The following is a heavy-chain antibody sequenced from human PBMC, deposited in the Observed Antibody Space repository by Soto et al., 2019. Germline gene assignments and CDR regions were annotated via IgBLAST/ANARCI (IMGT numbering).Heavy chain of an antibody. V-gene: IGHV3-30*18. D-gene: IGHD3-22*01. CDR1: GFTFSSYG. CDR3: AKSKVGMIVVVTDAFDI. Sequence: QVQLVESGGGVVQPGRSLRLSCAASGFTFSSYGMHWVRQAPGKGLEWVAVISYDGSNKYYADSVKGRFTISRDNSKNTLYLQMNSLRAEDTVVYYCAKSKVGMIVVVTDAFDIWGQGTMVTVSS. CDR2: ISYDGSNK. J-gene: IGHJ3*02.